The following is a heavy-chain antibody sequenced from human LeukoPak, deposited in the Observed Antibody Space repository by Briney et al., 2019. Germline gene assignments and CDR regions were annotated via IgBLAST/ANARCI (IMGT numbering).Heavy chain of an antibody. CDR3: ARGLAGYSGGDDAFDI. V-gene: IGHV4-59*01. CDR2: IYHSGST. CDR1: SGSISIYY. Sequence: PSETLSLTCTVSSGSISIYYWSWFRQPPGKGLEWIGYIYHSGSTNYNPSLKGRVTMSLDTSSNHFSLKLSSVTSADTAIYYCARGLAGYSGGDDAFDIWGPGTKAAVSS. D-gene: IGHD6-19*01. J-gene: IGHJ3*02.